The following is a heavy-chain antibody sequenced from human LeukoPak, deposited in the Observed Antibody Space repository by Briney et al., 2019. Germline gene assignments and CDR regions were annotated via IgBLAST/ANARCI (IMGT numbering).Heavy chain of an antibody. D-gene: IGHD6-19*01. Sequence: GASVKVSCKASGYTFTCYYMHWVRQARGQGLEWMGRIKPNSGGTNYAQNFQGRVTMTRDTSISTAYMELSRLRSDDTAVYYCASLRAVAGTDYWGQGTLVTVSS. J-gene: IGHJ4*02. CDR1: GYTFTCYY. V-gene: IGHV1-2*06. CDR2: IKPNSGGT. CDR3: ASLRAVAGTDY.